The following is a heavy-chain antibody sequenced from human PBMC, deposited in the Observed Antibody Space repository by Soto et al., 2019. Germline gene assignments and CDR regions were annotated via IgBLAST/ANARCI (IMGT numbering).Heavy chain of an antibody. J-gene: IGHJ5*02. CDR2: IYYDGST. CDR1: VTSINNNNYY. CDR3: ARHVESGYSRPRWFDP. V-gene: IGHV4-39*01. Sequence: PSETLSLTCTVSVTSINNNNYYWGWIRQPPGKGLEWIGSIYYDGSTYFNSPLKSRVTISVDTSKNQFSLKVSSVTAADTAIYYCARHVESGYSRPRWFDPWGQGTLVTVSS. D-gene: IGHD5-18*01.